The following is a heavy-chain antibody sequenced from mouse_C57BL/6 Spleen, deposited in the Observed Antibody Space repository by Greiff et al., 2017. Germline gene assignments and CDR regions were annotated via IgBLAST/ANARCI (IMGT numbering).Heavy chain of an antibody. Sequence: EVKLMESGPELVKPGASVKISCKASGYSFTDYNMNWVKQSNGKSLEWIGVINPNYGTTSYNQKFKGKATLTVDQSSSTAYMQLNSLTSEDSAVYYCARSDEDWGDAMDYWGQGTSVTVSS. V-gene: IGHV1-39*01. J-gene: IGHJ4*01. CDR2: INPNYGTT. CDR3: ARSDEDWGDAMDY. CDR1: GYSFTDYN.